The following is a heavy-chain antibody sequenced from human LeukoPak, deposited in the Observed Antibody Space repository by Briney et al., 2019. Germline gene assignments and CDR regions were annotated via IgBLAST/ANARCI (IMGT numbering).Heavy chain of an antibody. CDR1: GFAFSSYG. CDR3: AFPAHHWLVRGAFDI. Sequence: PGGSLRLSCAASGFAFSSYGMSWVRQAPGKGLEWVSDISGTGGNTYCAESVKGRFTISRDNSKNTLYLQMNSLRAEDTAIYYCAFPAHHWLVRGAFDIWGQGTMVTVSS. J-gene: IGHJ3*02. V-gene: IGHV3-23*01. CDR2: ISGTGGNT. D-gene: IGHD6-19*01.